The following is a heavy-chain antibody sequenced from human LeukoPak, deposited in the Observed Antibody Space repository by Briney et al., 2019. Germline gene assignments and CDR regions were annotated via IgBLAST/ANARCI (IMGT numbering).Heavy chain of an antibody. CDR3: ARESGSRSYYYYMDV. D-gene: IGHD2-2*01. V-gene: IGHV3-48*01. J-gene: IGHJ6*03. CDR1: GFTFSTYN. Sequence: GGSLRLSCAASGFTFSTYNMNWVRQAPGKGLEWVSYISSSSNTIYYADSVKGRFTISRDNAKNSLYLQMNSLRAEDTAVYYCARESGSRSYYYYMDVWGKGTTVTVSS. CDR2: ISSSSNTI.